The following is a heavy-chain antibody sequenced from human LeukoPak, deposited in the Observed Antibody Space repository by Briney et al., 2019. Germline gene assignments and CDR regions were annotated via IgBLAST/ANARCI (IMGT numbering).Heavy chain of an antibody. CDR1: GGSISSYY. Sequence: SETLSLTCTVSGGSISSYYWSWIRQPPGKGLEWIGYIYYTGSTNYNPSLTSRVNISVDTSKDQFSLNLTSVTAADTAVYYCARWGSIAVARFDYWGQGTLVTVSS. J-gene: IGHJ4*02. V-gene: IGHV4-59*01. CDR3: ARWGSIAVARFDY. D-gene: IGHD6-6*01. CDR2: IYYTGST.